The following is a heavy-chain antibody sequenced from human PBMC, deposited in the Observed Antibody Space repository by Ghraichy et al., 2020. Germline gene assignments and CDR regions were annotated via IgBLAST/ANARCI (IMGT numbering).Heavy chain of an antibody. CDR1: GFTFSSYG. V-gene: IGHV3-33*01. D-gene: IGHD6-13*01. Sequence: GGSLRLSCAASGFTFSSYGMHWVRQAPGKGLEWVAVIWYDGSNKYYADSVKGRFTISRDNSKNTLYLQMNSLRAEDTAVYYCAREATIAAAGAFDIWGQGTMVTVSS. CDR2: IWYDGSNK. CDR3: AREATIAAAGAFDI. J-gene: IGHJ3*02.